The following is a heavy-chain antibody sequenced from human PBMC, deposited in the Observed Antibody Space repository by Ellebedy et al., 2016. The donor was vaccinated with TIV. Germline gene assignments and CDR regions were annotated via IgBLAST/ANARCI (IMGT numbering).Heavy chain of an antibody. CDR1: GFTFSSYS. CDR3: ARDAMLWIFDS. V-gene: IGHV3-48*01. D-gene: IGHD2-2*01. Sequence: GESLKISCAASGFTFSSYSMNWVRQAPGKGLEWVSYISDSDTIYYADSVRGRFTIYRDKAKKSVYLQMKSLTVEDTAIYYCARDAMLWIFDSWGQGTLVTVSS. J-gene: IGHJ4*02. CDR2: ISDSDTI.